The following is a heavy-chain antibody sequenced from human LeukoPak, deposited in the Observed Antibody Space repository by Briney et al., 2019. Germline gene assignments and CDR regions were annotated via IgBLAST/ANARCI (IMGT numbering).Heavy chain of an antibody. CDR1: GYIFTGYY. V-gene: IGHV1-2*02. CDR3: ARDRSIAVVPDAISSSDY. Sequence: ASVKVSCRASGYIFTGYYMHWVRQAPGQGLEWMGWINPNSGDTNFAQKFQGRVTMTRDTSISTAYMELSRLRSDDTAVYYCARDRSIAVVPDAISSSDYWGQGTLVTVSS. D-gene: IGHD2-2*02. J-gene: IGHJ4*02. CDR2: INPNSGDT.